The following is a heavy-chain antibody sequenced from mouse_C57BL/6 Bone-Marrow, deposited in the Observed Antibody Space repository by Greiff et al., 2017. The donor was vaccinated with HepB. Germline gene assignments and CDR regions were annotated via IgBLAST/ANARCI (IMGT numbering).Heavy chain of an antibody. CDR1: GYTFTDYY. J-gene: IGHJ3*01. CDR2: INPYNGGT. Sequence: VQLQQSGPVLVKPGASVKMSCKASGYTFTDYYMNWVKQSHGKSLEWIGVINPYNGGTSYNQKFKGKATLTVDKSSSTAYMELNSLTSEDSAVYYCARSRTAQATGFAYWGQGTLVTVSA. D-gene: IGHD3-2*02. CDR3: ARSRTAQATGFAY. V-gene: IGHV1-19*01.